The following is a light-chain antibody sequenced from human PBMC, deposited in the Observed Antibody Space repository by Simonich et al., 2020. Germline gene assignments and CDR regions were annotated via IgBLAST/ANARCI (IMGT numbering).Light chain of an antibody. CDR1: SSDVGSYNY. CDR2: DVS. J-gene: IGLJ3*02. V-gene: IGLV2-14*01. CDR3: SSYTSSSAWV. Sequence: QSALTQPASVSGSPGQSITISCTGTSSDVGSYNYVSWYQQHPGKAPKLMIYDVSKRPSGVSNRFSGSKSGNTASLTISGLQDEDEADYYCSSYTSSSAWVFGGGTKLTVL.